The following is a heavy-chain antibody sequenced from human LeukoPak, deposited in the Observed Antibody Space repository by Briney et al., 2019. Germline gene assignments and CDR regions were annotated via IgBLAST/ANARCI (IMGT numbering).Heavy chain of an antibody. J-gene: IGHJ3*02. CDR1: GGSINNYY. D-gene: IGHD3-10*01. Sequence: SETLSLTCTVSGGSINNYYWSWVRQPPGKGLEWIGYIDKSGSTNYNPSLKSRVTISADTSKNQFSLKLRSVTAADTAVYYCATFGELGREDIFDIWGQGTMVTVSS. V-gene: IGHV4-4*09. CDR2: IDKSGST. CDR3: ATFGELGREDIFDI.